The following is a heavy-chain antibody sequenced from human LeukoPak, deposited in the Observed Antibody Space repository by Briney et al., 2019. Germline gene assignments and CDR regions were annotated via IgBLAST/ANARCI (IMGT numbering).Heavy chain of an antibody. V-gene: IGHV4-30-4*01. J-gene: IGHJ6*02. CDR1: GGSISSGDYY. CDR3: ARDFTDYYGMDV. CDR2: IYYSGST. Sequence: SQTLSPTCTVSGGSISSGDYYWSWIRQPPGKGLEWIGYIYYSGSTYYNPSLKSRVTISVDTSKNQFSLKLSSVTTADTAVYYCARDFTDYYGMDVWGQGTTVTVSS.